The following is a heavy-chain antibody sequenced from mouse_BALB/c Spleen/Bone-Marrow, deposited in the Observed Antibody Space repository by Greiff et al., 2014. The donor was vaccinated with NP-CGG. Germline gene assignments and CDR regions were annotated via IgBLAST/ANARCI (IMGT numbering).Heavy chain of an antibody. CDR3: ARPYDFGAWFAY. J-gene: IGHJ3*01. V-gene: IGHV5-6*01. CDR1: GFTFSSYG. D-gene: IGHD2-4*01. Sequence: EVQLVESGGDLVKPGGSLKLSCAASGFTFSSYGMSWVRQTPDKRLEWVATISSGGSYTYYPDSVKGRFTISRDNAKNTLYLQMSRLKSEDTAMYYCARPYDFGAWFAYWGQGTLVTVSA. CDR2: ISSGGSYT.